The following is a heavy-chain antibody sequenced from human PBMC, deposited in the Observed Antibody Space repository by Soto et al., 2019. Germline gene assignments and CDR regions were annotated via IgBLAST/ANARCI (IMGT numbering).Heavy chain of an antibody. CDR3: AKRTAVTTPVLDS. CDR1: GYTFTSYY. V-gene: IGHV1-46*01. Sequence: ASVKVSCKASGYTFTSYYMHWVRQAPGQGLEWMGIINPSGGSTSYAQKFQGRVTMTRDTSTSTVYMELSSLRSEATAVYYWAKRTAVTTPVLDSWARGTLLTVSS. J-gene: IGHJ5*01. CDR2: INPSGGST. D-gene: IGHD4-17*01.